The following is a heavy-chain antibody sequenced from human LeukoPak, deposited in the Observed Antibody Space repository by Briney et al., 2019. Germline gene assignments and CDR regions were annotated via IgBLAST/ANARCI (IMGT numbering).Heavy chain of an antibody. Sequence: SETLSLTCTVSGGSISSYYWSWIRQPAGKGLEWIGRIFGTGSTNYNPSLKSRVTMSVETSKNQFSLKLSSVTAADTAWYYCARTYFDILTGNDYWGQGTLVTVSS. CDR3: ARTYFDILTGNDY. CDR1: GGSISSYY. V-gene: IGHV4-4*07. D-gene: IGHD3-9*01. CDR2: IFGTGST. J-gene: IGHJ4*02.